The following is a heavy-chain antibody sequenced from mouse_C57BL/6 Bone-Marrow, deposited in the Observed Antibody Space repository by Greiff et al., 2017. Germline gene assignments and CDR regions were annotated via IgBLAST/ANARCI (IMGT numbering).Heavy chain of an antibody. J-gene: IGHJ3*01. Sequence: EVQLVESGAGLVKPGGSLKLSCAASGFTFSSYAMYWVRQTPEKRLEWVAYISSGGDYINYADTVKGRFTISRDNARNTLYLQMSSLKSEDTAMYYCTGDRGGTRFAYWGQGTLVTVSA. CDR1: GFTFSSYA. D-gene: IGHD3-1*01. V-gene: IGHV5-9-1*02. CDR3: TGDRGGTRFAY. CDR2: ISSGGDYI.